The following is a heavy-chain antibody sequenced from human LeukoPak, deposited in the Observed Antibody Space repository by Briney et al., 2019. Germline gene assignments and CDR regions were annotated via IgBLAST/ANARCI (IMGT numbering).Heavy chain of an antibody. Sequence: SETLSLTCTVSGSSISSYYWSWIRQPPGKGLEWIGYIYYSGSTNYNPSLKSRVTISVDTSKNQFSLKLSSVTPEDTAVYYCARGRSSAFDTWGQGTVVTVSS. CDR2: IYYSGST. J-gene: IGHJ3*02. CDR1: GSSISSYY. V-gene: IGHV4-59*12. CDR3: ARGRSSAFDT.